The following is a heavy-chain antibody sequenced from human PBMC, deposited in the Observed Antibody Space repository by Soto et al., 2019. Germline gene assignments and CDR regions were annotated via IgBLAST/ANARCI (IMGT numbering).Heavy chain of an antibody. CDR3: ARAWVVVTAPDY. V-gene: IGHV1-3*01. CDR2: INAGNGNT. Sequence: ASVKVSCKASGYTFTSYGISWVRQAPGQRLEWMGWINAGNGNTKYSQKFQGRVTITRDTSASTAYMELSSLRSEDTAVYYCARAWVVVTAPDYWXQGTLVTVSS. D-gene: IGHD2-21*02. J-gene: IGHJ4*02. CDR1: GYTFTSYG.